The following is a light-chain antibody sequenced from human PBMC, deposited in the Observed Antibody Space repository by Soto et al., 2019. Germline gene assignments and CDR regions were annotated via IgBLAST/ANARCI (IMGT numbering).Light chain of an antibody. J-gene: IGLJ2*01. CDR1: NNDIDYNS. CDR3: SSHSTSTTHVL. Sequence: QSALTQPASVSGSPGQTIIISCTGTNNDIDYNSVSWYQQHPGKAPKLILFDVTTRPSKIPGRFSGSKSDKTASLTISGLQAEDEADYYCSSHSTSTTHVLFGGGTKVTVL. CDR2: DVT. V-gene: IGLV2-14*03.